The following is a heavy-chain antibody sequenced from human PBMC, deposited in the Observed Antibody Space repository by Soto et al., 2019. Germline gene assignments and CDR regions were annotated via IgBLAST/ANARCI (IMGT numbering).Heavy chain of an antibody. Sequence: QVQLVQSGAEVKKPGSSVKVSCKASGGTFSSYAISWVRQAPGQGLEWMGGIIPIFGTANYAEKFQGRVTITANKATSTACMELSRVRSEDTAVYCCARGGLSGVYYYDGVDVGGQGTTVTVSS. CDR1: GGTFSSYA. J-gene: IGHJ6*02. CDR2: IIPIFGTA. CDR3: ARGGLSGVYYYDGVDV. V-gene: IGHV1-69*06. D-gene: IGHD2-15*01.